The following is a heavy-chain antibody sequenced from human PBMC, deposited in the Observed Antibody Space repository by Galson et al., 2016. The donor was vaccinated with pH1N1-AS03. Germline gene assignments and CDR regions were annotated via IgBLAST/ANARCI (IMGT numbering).Heavy chain of an antibody. CDR2: MWHDGIAK. CDR1: GFSFNSYG. V-gene: IGHV3-30*02. Sequence: SLRLSCAASGFSFNSYGMHWVRQAPGKGLEWVTFMWHDGIAKRYADSVKGRFAISRDSSKTLVYLQTNSLRSEDTGVYYCVRDSNAWSFDYWGQGALVTVSS. J-gene: IGHJ4*02. D-gene: IGHD2-2*01. CDR3: VRDSNAWSFDY.